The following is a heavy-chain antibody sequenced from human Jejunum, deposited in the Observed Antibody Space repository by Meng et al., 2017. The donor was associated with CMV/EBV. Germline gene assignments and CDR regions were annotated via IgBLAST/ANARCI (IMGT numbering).Heavy chain of an antibody. V-gene: IGHV1-46*01. D-gene: IGHD4/OR15-4a*01. J-gene: IGHJ6*02. Sequence: KASGYIFTDYYIHWVRQAPGQGLEWMALINPSGYNTNYTQKFQGRITVTRDTSTRTVYMELNNLTFEDTAVYYCAKEGVLYGMDVWSQGTTVTVSS. CDR3: AKEGVLYGMDV. CDR1: GYIFTDYY. CDR2: INPSGYNT.